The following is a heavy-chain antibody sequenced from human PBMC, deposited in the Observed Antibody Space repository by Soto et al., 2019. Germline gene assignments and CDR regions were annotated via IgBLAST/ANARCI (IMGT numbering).Heavy chain of an antibody. V-gene: IGHV3-33*01. CDR2: IWYDGSNK. J-gene: IGHJ6*02. D-gene: IGHD1-26*01. CDR1: GFTFSSYG. Sequence: GGSLRLSCAASGFTFSSYGMHWVRQAPGKGLEWVAVIWYDGSNKYYADSVKGRFTISRDNSKITLYLQMNSLRAEDTAVYYCARMMDALLLYSTPKAGYYGMDVWGQGTTVTVSS. CDR3: ARMMDALLLYSTPKAGYYGMDV.